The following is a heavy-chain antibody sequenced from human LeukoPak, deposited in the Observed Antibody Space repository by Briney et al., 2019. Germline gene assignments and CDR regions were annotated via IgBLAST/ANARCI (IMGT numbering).Heavy chain of an antibody. Sequence: SETLSLTCTVSGGSISSYYWSWIRQPPGKGLEWIGYIYYSGSTNYNPSLKSRVTISVDTSKNQFSLKLSSVTAADTAVYYCARHFSPSGIADYWGQGTLVTVSS. D-gene: IGHD6-13*01. J-gene: IGHJ4*02. CDR1: GGSISSYY. CDR2: IYYSGST. V-gene: IGHV4-59*08. CDR3: ARHFSPSGIADY.